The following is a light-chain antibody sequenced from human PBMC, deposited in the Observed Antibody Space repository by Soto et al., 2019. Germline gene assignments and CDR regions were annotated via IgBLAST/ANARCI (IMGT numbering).Light chain of an antibody. CDR3: QQRSNWPLT. CDR2: DAS. J-gene: IGKJ4*02. Sequence: EIVLTQSPATLSLSPGERAALSCRASQRVSSHLAWYQQKPGQAPRLLIYDASNRATGIPARFSGSGSGTDVTLIISSLEPEDLAVYYCQQRSNWPLTFGGGTKVEIK. V-gene: IGKV3-11*01. CDR1: QRVSSH.